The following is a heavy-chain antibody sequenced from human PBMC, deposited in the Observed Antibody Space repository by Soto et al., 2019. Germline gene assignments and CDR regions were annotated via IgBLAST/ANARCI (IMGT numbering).Heavy chain of an antibody. V-gene: IGHV5-51*01. CDR3: ARKPIGAAGNDWFDP. D-gene: IGHD6-13*01. CDR1: GYSFTSYW. CDR2: IYPGDSDT. Sequence: GESLKISCKGSGYSFTSYWIGWVRQMPGKGLEWMGIIYPGDSDTRYSPSFQGQVTISADKSINTAYLQWSSLKASDTAMYYCARKPIGAAGNDWFDPWGQGTLVTVSS. J-gene: IGHJ5*02.